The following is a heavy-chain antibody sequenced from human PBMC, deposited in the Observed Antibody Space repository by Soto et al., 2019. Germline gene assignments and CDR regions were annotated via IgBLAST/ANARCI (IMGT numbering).Heavy chain of an antibody. CDR3: ARLADIVVVPAAMWSWFDP. V-gene: IGHV4-34*01. D-gene: IGHD2-2*01. J-gene: IGHJ5*02. Sequence: QVQLQQWGAGLLKPSETLSLTCAVYGGSFSGYYWSWIRQPPGKGLEWIGEINHSGSTNYNPSLKSRVTISVDPSKNQFSLKLSSVTAADTAVYYCARLADIVVVPAAMWSWFDPWGQGTLVTVSS. CDR2: INHSGST. CDR1: GGSFSGYY.